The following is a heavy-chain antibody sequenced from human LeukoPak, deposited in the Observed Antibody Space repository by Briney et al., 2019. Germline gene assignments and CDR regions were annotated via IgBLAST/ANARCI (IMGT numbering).Heavy chain of an antibody. CDR1: GGSISSGGYY. V-gene: IGHV4-39*07. J-gene: IGHJ4*02. D-gene: IGHD3-9*01. Sequence: SETLSLTCTVSGGSISSGGYYWSWIRQPPGKGLEWIGEINHSGSTNYNPSLKSRVTISVDTSKNQFSLKLSSVTAADTAVYYCARVNYDILTGYYKDYWGQGTLVTVSS. CDR3: ARVNYDILTGYYKDY. CDR2: INHSGST.